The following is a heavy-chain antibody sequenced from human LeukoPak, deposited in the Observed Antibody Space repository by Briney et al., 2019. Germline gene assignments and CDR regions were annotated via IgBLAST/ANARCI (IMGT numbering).Heavy chain of an antibody. CDR1: GYTLTELP. D-gene: IGHD2-2*01. J-gene: IGHJ4*02. CDR2: IYPEGGET. CDR3: ATRIVVVPAAANLRLYYFDY. Sequence: ASVKVSCKVSGYTLTELPMHWVRQAPGKGLEWMGGIYPEGGETIYAQQFQGRVTMTEDTSTDTAYKELSSLRPEETAVYYCATRIVVVPAAANLRLYYFDYWGQGTLVTVSS. V-gene: IGHV1-24*01.